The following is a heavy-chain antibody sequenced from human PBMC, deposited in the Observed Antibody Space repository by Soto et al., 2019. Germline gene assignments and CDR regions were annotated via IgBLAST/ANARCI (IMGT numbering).Heavy chain of an antibody. D-gene: IGHD3-10*01. CDR2: IKEDGSVT. CDR1: DFTISPYW. V-gene: IGHV3-7*01. CDR3: GTDQWGGAFDL. Sequence: PGGSLRLSCATSDFTISPYWMTWVRQTPGQGLEFVANIKEDGSVTNYVDSVKGRFTIPRDNAKNSLYLQMNSLRAEDTAVYYCGTDQWGGAFDLWGRGTTVTVSS. J-gene: IGHJ3*01.